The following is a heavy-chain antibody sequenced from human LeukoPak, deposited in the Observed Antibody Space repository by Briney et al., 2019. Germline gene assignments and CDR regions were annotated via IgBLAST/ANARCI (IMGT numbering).Heavy chain of an antibody. D-gene: IGHD3-22*01. J-gene: IGHJ1*01. V-gene: IGHV1-2*02. Sequence: ASVKVSCKASGYTFTSYGISWVRQAPGQGLEWMGWINPNSGGTNYAQKFQGRVTMTRDTSISTAYMELSRLRSDDTAVYYCARAYLQTYYYDSSGYYRAYFQHWGQGTLVTVSS. CDR3: ARAYLQTYYYDSSGYYRAYFQH. CDR2: INPNSGGT. CDR1: GYTFTSYG.